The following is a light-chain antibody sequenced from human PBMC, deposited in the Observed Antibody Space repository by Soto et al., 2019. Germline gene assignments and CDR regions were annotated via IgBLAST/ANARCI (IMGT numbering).Light chain of an antibody. CDR3: QQRSNWPPIS. Sequence: EIVLTQSPATLSSSPGERATLSCRASQSVSSYLAWYQQKPGQAPRLLIYDASNRATGIPARFSGSGSGTDVTLTISSLEREDCASYYCQQRSNWPPISFGQGNKVDIK. V-gene: IGKV3-11*01. J-gene: IGKJ2*01. CDR1: QSVSSY. CDR2: DAS.